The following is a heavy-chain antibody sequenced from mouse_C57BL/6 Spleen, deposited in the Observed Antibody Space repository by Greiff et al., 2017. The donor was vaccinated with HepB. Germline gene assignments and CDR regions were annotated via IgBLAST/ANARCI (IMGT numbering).Heavy chain of an antibody. V-gene: IGHV1-50*01. D-gene: IGHD3-2*02. CDR1: GYTFTSYW. J-gene: IGHJ4*01. Sequence: VQLQQPGAKLVKPGASVKLSCKASGYTFTSYWMQWVKQRPGQGLEWIGEIDPSDSYTNYNQKFKGKATLTVDTSSSTAYMQLSSLTSEDSAVYYCARKGLYYYAMDYWGQGTSVTVSS. CDR2: IDPSDSYT. CDR3: ARKGLYYYAMDY.